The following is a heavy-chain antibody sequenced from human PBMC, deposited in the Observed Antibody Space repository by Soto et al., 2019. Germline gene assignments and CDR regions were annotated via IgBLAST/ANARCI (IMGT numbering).Heavy chain of an antibody. Sequence: QITLKESGPTLVKPTQTLTLTCTFSGFSISTFGVGVGWIRQPPGKALEWLALIYWDDDQRYSPSLKSRLTITKDTSKNQVVLIMTNMDPVDTATYYCAHRHRYTTSGGGWFDPWGQGTLVTVSS. CDR3: AHRHRYTTSGGGWFDP. CDR1: GFSISTFGVG. CDR2: IYWDDDQ. V-gene: IGHV2-5*02. J-gene: IGHJ5*02. D-gene: IGHD3-16*02.